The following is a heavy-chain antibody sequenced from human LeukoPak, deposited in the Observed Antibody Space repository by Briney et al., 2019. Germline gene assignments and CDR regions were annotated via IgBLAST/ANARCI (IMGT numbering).Heavy chain of an antibody. J-gene: IGHJ4*02. CDR2: IRSKANSYAT. Sequence: GGSLRLFCAASGFTFSGSAMHWVRQASGKGLEWVGRIRSKANSYATAYAASVKGRFTISRDDSKNTAYLQMNSLKTEDTAVYYCTTYYDILTGYYTDYWGQGTLVTVSS. D-gene: IGHD3-9*01. CDR3: TTYYDILTGYYTDY. V-gene: IGHV3-73*01. CDR1: GFTFSGSA.